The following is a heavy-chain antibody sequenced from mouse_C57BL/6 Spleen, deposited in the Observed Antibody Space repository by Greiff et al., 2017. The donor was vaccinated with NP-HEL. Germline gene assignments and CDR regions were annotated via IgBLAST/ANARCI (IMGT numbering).Heavy chain of an antibody. CDR1: GFSLTSYA. Sequence: VQLVESGPGLVAPSQSLSITCTVSGFSLTSYAISWVRQPPGKGLEWLGVIWTGGGTNYNSALKSRLSNSKDNSKSQVFLKMNSLQTDDTARYYCASSDSSGTWGFAYWGQGTLVTVSA. V-gene: IGHV2-9-1*01. J-gene: IGHJ3*01. CDR2: IWTGGGT. D-gene: IGHD3-2*02. CDR3: ASSDSSGTWGFAY.